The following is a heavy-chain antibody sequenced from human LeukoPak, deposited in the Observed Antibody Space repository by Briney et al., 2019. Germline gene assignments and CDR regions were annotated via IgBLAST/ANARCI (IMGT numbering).Heavy chain of an antibody. D-gene: IGHD3-22*01. CDR3: ARVEGYYDSSGYYRFDP. J-gene: IGHJ5*02. Sequence: PSETLSLTCTVSGGSISSSSYYWSWIRQPAGKGLEWIGRIYTSGSTNYNPSLKSRVTMSVDTSKNQFSLKLSSVTAADTAVYYCARVEGYYDSSGYYRFDPWGQGTLVTVSS. V-gene: IGHV4-61*02. CDR2: IYTSGST. CDR1: GGSISSSSYY.